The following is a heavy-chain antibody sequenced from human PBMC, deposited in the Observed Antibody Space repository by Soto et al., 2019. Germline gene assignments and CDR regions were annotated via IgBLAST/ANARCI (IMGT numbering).Heavy chain of an antibody. J-gene: IGHJ4*02. V-gene: IGHV4-59*01. Sequence: QVQLQESGPGLVKPSETLSLTCTVSGGSISSYYWSWIRQPPGKGLEWIGYIYYSGSTNYNPSLKGRVTISVETSKNQFSLKLSSVTAADTAVYYCARVYGDYVLDYWGQGTLVTVSS. CDR2: IYYSGST. CDR1: GGSISSYY. D-gene: IGHD4-17*01. CDR3: ARVYGDYVLDY.